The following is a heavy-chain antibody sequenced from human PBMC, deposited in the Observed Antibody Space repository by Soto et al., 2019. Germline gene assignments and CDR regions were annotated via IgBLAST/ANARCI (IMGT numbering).Heavy chain of an antibody. D-gene: IGHD3-3*01. Sequence: GASVKVSCKAYGATFSSYAISWVRQAPGQGLEWMGGIITIFGTANYAQKFQGRVTITADESTSTGYMELSSLRSEDTAVYYCARVTTERNYDFWSGYQDVWGQGTTVTVSS. V-gene: IGHV1-69*13. CDR2: IITIFGTA. CDR1: GATFSSYA. CDR3: ARVTTERNYDFWSGYQDV. J-gene: IGHJ6*02.